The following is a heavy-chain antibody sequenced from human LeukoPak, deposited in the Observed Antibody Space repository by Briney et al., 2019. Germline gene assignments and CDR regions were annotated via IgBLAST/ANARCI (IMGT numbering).Heavy chain of an antibody. CDR1: GFTFDDYG. J-gene: IGHJ5*02. Sequence: GGSLRLSCAASGFTFDDYGMSWVRQAPGKGLEWVSGIIWNGGSTGYADSVKGRFTISRDNAKNSLYLQMNSLRAEDTALYYCARGPVDTLPGWFDPWGQGTLVTVSS. CDR2: IIWNGGST. V-gene: IGHV3-20*04. D-gene: IGHD5-18*01. CDR3: ARGPVDTLPGWFDP.